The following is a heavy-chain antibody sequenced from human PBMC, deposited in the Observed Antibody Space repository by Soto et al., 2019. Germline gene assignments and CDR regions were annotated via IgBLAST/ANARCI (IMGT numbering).Heavy chain of an antibody. V-gene: IGHV4-34*01. CDR3: ASPRSEGGNRNAFDI. J-gene: IGHJ3*02. CDR2: INHSGST. Sequence: ETLSLTCAVYGGSFSGYYWSWIRQPPGKGLEWIGEINHSGSTNYNPSLKSRVTISVDTSKNQFSLKLSSVTAADTAVYYCASPRSEGGNRNAFDIWGQGTMVTVSS. CDR1: GGSFSGYY. D-gene: IGHD1-26*01.